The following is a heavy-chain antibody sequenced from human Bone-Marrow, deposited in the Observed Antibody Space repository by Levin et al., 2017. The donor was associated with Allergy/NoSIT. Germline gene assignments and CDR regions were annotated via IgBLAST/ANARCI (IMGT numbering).Heavy chain of an antibody. CDR1: GGSITTHY. Sequence: RPSETLSLTCTVSGGSITTHYWSWIRQPPGKGLEWIGYIHYTGSTDYNPFLKSRVTMSVDTSKSQYSLKLSSLTAADPASYYCAGRNTVSGIDPWGQGILVTVSS. V-gene: IGHV4-59*08. CDR3: AGRNTVSGIDP. J-gene: IGHJ5*02. CDR2: IHYTGST. D-gene: IGHD2/OR15-2a*01.